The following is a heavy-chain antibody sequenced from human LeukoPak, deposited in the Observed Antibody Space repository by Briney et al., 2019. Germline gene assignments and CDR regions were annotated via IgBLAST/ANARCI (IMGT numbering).Heavy chain of an antibody. CDR2: INPSGGST. CDR3: AREIGLRWPFDY. D-gene: IGHD4-23*01. V-gene: IGHV1-46*01. J-gene: IGHJ4*02. Sequence: ASVKVSCKASGYTFTSYYMHWVRQAPGQGLEWMGIINPSGGSTSYAQKFQGRVTMTRDTSTSTVYMELSSLRSDDTAVYYCAREIGLRWPFDYWGQGTLVTVSS. CDR1: GYTFTSYY.